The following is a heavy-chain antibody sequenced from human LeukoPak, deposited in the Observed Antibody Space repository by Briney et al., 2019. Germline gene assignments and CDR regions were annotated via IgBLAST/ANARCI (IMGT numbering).Heavy chain of an antibody. Sequence: PGGSLRLSCTTSGFTFSNYAMYWVRQAPGKGLESVSAINSNGGSTYYANSVKGRFTISRDNSKNTLYLQMGSLRAEDMAVYYCARCSGGACYYDYWGQGTLVTVSS. CDR1: GFTFSNYA. D-gene: IGHD2-15*01. V-gene: IGHV3-64*01. CDR3: ARCSGGACYYDY. CDR2: INSNGGST. J-gene: IGHJ4*02.